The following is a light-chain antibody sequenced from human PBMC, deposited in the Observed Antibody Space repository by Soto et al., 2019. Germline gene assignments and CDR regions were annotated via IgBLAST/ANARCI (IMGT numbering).Light chain of an antibody. CDR2: DVS. CDR3: CSYAGSYTYV. V-gene: IGLV2-11*01. CDR1: SSDVGGYNY. Sequence: QSALTQPRSVSGSPGQSVTISCTGTSSDVGGYNYDSWYQQHPGKAPKLMIYDVSKRPSGVPDRFSGSKSGNTASLTISGLQAEDDADYYCCSYAGSYTYVFGTGTKLTVL. J-gene: IGLJ1*01.